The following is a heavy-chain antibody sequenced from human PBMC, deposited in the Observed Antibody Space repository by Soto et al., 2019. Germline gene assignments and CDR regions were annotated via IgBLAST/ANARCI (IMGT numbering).Heavy chain of an antibody. CDR2: INANGEII. J-gene: IGHJ5*02. Sequence: EVQLVESGGGLAQPGGSLRLSCGASGFTFSIYSMNWVRQAPGKGLEWVSYINANGEIIYYADSVKGRFTVSRDNAKNSLYLQMNSLRDEDTAVYYCASNADTSMVDRWFDPWGQGTLVTVSS. D-gene: IGHD5-18*01. CDR3: ASNADTSMVDRWFDP. CDR1: GFTFSIYS. V-gene: IGHV3-48*02.